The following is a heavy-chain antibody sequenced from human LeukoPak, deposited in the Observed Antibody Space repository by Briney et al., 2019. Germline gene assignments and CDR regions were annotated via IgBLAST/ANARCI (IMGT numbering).Heavy chain of an antibody. Sequence: SETLSLTCTVSGGSISSGGYYWSWIRQPPGKGLEWIGYIYHSGSTYYNPSLKSRVTISVDRSKNQFSLKLSSVTAADTAVYYCAREGYSSSSVHFDYWGQGTLVTVSS. CDR3: AREGYSSSSVHFDY. V-gene: IGHV4-30-2*01. D-gene: IGHD6-6*01. J-gene: IGHJ4*02. CDR1: GGSISSGGYY. CDR2: IYHSGST.